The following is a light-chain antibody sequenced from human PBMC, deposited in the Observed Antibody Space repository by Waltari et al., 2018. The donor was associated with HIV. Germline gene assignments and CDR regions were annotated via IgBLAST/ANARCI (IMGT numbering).Light chain of an antibody. CDR3: VGWDGSLSGYV. V-gene: IGLV1-47*01. CDR2: KNY. Sequence: QSVLTQPPAASGTPGQTVSISCSASSSTIGNDNVYWYQHLPGMTPKLLIYKNYQRPSGVPDRFAGSKSGTSASLAISGLRSEDEADYYCVGWDGSLSGYVFGAGTKVTVL. CDR1: SSTIGNDN. J-gene: IGLJ1*01.